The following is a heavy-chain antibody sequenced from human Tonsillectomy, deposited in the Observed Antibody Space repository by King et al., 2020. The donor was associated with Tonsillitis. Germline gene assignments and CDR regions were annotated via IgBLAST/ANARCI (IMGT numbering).Heavy chain of an antibody. V-gene: IGHV3-7*01. Sequence: QLVQSGGGLVQPGGSLRLSCAGSGFTFNNYWMSWVRQAPGKGLERGANINQDGSEKSYVDSLKGRFTISRDNAKSSLNLQMNSLGTEDRAVYYCASVIGRPGDAFDLWGQGSLVTVSS. CDR2: INQDGSEK. D-gene: IGHD3-22*01. CDR3: ASVIGRPGDAFDL. CDR1: GFTFNNYW. J-gene: IGHJ3*01.